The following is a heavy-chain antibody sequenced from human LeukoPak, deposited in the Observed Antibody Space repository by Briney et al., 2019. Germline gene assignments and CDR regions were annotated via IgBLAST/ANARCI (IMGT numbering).Heavy chain of an antibody. Sequence: GGSLRLSCAASGFTFSDYYMSWIRQAPGKGLEWVSYISSSGSSVYYADSVEGRFTISRDNAKNSLYLQMNSLRAEDTAVYYCARDRELRRSVGGRYYYYYYMDVWGKGTTVTISS. CDR2: ISSSGSSV. J-gene: IGHJ6*03. CDR1: GFTFSDYY. D-gene: IGHD1-7*01. V-gene: IGHV3-11*01. CDR3: ARDRELRRSVGGRYYYYYYMDV.